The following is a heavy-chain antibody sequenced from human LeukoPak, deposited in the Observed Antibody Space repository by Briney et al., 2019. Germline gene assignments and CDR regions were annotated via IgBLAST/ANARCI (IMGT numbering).Heavy chain of an antibody. D-gene: IGHD3-3*01. J-gene: IGHJ6*02. CDR2: MNPNSGNT. V-gene: IGHV1-8*02. CDR3: ARVIPAYYDFWSGYYPYYYYGMDV. Sequence: GASVKVSCKASGYTFTGYYMRWVRQATGQGLEWMGWMNPNSGNTGYAQKFQGRVTMTRNTSISTAYMELSSLRSEDTAVYYCARVIPAYYDFWSGYYPYYYYGMDVWGQGTTVTVS. CDR1: GYTFTGYY.